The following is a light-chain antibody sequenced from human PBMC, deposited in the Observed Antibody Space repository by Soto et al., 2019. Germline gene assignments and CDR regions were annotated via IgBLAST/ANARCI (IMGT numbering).Light chain of an antibody. V-gene: IGLV1-40*01. CDR1: SSNIGAGYH. J-gene: IGLJ2*01. Sequence: QLVLTQPPSVSGAPGQRVTTSCTGSSSNIGAGYHVHWYQQLPGTAPKLLIYGNSNRPSGVPDRFSGSKSGTSASLAITGLQAEDEAYYYCQSYDSTLSVLFGGGTKLTVL. CDR2: GNS. CDR3: QSYDSTLSVL.